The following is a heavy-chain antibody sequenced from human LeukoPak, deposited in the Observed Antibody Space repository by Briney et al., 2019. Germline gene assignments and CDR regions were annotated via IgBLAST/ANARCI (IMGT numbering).Heavy chain of an antibody. CDR3: AGDSSGYPADY. J-gene: IGHJ4*02. CDR2: IKQDGSEK. D-gene: IGHD3-22*01. Sequence: KAGGSLRLSCAASGFTFSTYRMSWVRQAPGKGLEWVANIKQDGSEKHYVDSVKGRFTISRDNAKNSLYLQMNSLRAEDTAVYYCAGDSSGYPADYWGQGTLVTVSS. V-gene: IGHV3-7*01. CDR1: GFTFSTYR.